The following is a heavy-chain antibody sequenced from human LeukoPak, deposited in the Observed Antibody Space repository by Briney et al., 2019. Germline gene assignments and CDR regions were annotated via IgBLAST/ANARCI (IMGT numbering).Heavy chain of an antibody. V-gene: IGHV3-30*04. Sequence: GGSLRLSCAASGFTFSSYAMHWVRQAPGKGLEWVAVISYDGSNKYYADSVKGRFTISRDNAKNSLYLQMNSLRAEDTAVYYSARDSITMTVVVGDLDYWGQGTLVTVSS. J-gene: IGHJ4*02. CDR1: GFTFSSYA. CDR2: ISYDGSNK. D-gene: IGHD3-22*01. CDR3: ARDSITMTVVVGDLDY.